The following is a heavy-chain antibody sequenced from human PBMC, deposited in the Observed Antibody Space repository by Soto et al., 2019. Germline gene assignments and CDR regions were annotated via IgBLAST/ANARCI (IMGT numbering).Heavy chain of an antibody. CDR1: GDSVSSNSAA. CDR2: TYYRSKWYN. Sequence: SQTLSLTCAISGDSVSSNSAAWNWIRQSPSRGLEWLGRTYYRSKWYNDYAVSVKSRITINPDTSKNQFSLQRNSVTPEDTAVYYCARAAELELDYYYGMDVWGQGTTVTVSS. J-gene: IGHJ6*02. CDR3: ARAAELELDYYYGMDV. V-gene: IGHV6-1*01. D-gene: IGHD1-7*01.